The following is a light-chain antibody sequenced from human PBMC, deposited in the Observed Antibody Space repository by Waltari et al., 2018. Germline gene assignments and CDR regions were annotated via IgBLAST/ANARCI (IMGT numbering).Light chain of an antibody. CDR3: AAWDDSLNGFYV. J-gene: IGLJ1*01. CDR2: SNN. V-gene: IGLV1-44*01. Sequence: QSVLTQPPSASGTPGQRVTISCSGSSSNIGSNTVNWYQQLPGTAPELLILSNNHRPSGVPDRFSGSKSGTSASLAISGLQSEDEADYYCAAWDDSLNGFYVFGTGTKVTVL. CDR1: SSNIGSNT.